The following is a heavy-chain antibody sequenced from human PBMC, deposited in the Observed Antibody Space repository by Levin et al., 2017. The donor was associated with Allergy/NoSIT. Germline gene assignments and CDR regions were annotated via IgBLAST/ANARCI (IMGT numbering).Heavy chain of an antibody. J-gene: IGHJ5*02. CDR1: GDSISSSTYY. V-gene: IGHV4-39*07. D-gene: IGHD3-10*01. CDR3: ARGYGSGSLKFTFDP. Sequence: PSETLSLTCSVSGDSISSSTYYWGWIRQPPGKGLEWIGNIYYSGSTYYNPSLKSRVTISVDTSKNQFSLKLNSVTAADTAIYYCARGYGSGSLKFTFDPWGQGTLVTVSS. CDR2: IYYSGST.